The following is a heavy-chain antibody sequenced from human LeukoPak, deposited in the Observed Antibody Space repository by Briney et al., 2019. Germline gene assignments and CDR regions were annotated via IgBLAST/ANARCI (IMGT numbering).Heavy chain of an antibody. Sequence: PSQTLSLTCTVSGGSISSGSYYWSWIRQPAGKGLEWIGRIYTCGSTNYNPSLKSRVTISVDTSKNQFSLKLSSVTAADTAVYYCARDAIVGATYFDYWGQGTLVTVSS. CDR2: IYTCGST. V-gene: IGHV4-61*02. CDR1: GGSISSGSYY. D-gene: IGHD1-26*01. J-gene: IGHJ4*02. CDR3: ARDAIVGATYFDY.